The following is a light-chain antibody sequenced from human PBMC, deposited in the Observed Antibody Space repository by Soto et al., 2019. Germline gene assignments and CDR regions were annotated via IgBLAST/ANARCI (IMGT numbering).Light chain of an antibody. CDR2: IDS. J-gene: IGLJ1*01. Sequence: QAVVNQPPSVSGTPGQRVTISCSGSSTNIGGNTVNWYQHLPGRAPKVLIYIDSQRPSGVPDRFSGSKSGTSASLAISGLQSEDEADYHCSSYSSGSTLYVFGTGTKLTVL. CDR3: SSYSSGSTLYV. V-gene: IGLV1-44*01. CDR1: STNIGGNT.